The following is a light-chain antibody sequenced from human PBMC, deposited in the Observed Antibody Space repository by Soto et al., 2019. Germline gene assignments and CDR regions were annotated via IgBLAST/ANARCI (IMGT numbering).Light chain of an antibody. J-gene: IGKJ3*01. CDR3: QQYNSFPFT. Sequence: DIQMTQSPSSLSASVGDRVTITCRASQDIRKDLAWHQHKPGEAPKSLMYGASTLQRGLPSRFSGGGSGTEFTLTINSLQPEDFATYYCQQYNSFPFTFGPGTKVHVK. CDR2: GAS. CDR1: QDIRKD. V-gene: IGKV1-16*01.